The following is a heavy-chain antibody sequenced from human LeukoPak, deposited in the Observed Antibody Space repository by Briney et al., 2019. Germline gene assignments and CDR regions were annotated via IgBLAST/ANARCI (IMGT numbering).Heavy chain of an antibody. CDR1: GYTFTSYG. CDR2: ISAYNGNT. CDR3: ARDPYDCVWGSYHLMGFDY. D-gene: IGHD3-16*02. V-gene: IGHV1-18*01. Sequence: ASVKVSCKASGYTFTSYGISWVRQAPGQGLEWMGWISAYNGNTNYAQKLQGRVTMTTDTSTSTAYMELRSLRSDDTAVYYCARDPYDCVWGSYHLMGFDYWGQGTLVTVSS. J-gene: IGHJ4*02.